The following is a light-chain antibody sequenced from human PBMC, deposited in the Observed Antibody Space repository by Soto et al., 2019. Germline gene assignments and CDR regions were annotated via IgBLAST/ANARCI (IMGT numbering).Light chain of an antibody. CDR2: YDF. CDR3: QVWDTTNDHPI. Sequence: SYELTQRPSVSVAPEKTASITRGGDNIGDKAVHWYQHRPGQAPVLVIYYDFERPSGIHERFSGTNSGDTATLTISRVEAGDEADYYCQVWDTTNDHPIFGGGTKLTVL. V-gene: IGLV3-21*04. J-gene: IGLJ2*01. CDR1: NIGDKA.